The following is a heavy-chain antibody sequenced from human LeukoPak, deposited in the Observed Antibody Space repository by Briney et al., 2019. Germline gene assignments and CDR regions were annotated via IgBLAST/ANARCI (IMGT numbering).Heavy chain of an antibody. CDR2: ISGYNGNT. D-gene: IGHD6-13*01. J-gene: IGHJ4*02. CDR3: ARVFQKQLSDY. V-gene: IGHV1-18*01. CDR1: GYTFSSYA. Sequence: GASVKVSCKSSGYTFSSYAMNWVRQAPGQGLEWMGGISGYNGNTNYAQNLQGRVTMTRDTSISTADMELSRLRSDDTAVYYCARVFQKQLSDYWGQGSLVTVSS.